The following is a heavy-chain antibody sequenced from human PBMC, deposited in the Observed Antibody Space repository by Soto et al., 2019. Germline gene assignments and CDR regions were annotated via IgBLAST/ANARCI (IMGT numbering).Heavy chain of an antibody. Sequence: GASVKVSCKASGYTFTSYGISWVRQAPGQGLEWMGWISAYNGNANYAQKLQGRVTMTTDTSTSTAYMELRSLRSEDTAVYYCARNDCSSTSCYSDAFDIWGQGTMVTVSS. V-gene: IGHV1-18*01. CDR1: GYTFTSYG. D-gene: IGHD2-2*01. CDR3: ARNDCSSTSCYSDAFDI. J-gene: IGHJ3*02. CDR2: ISAYNGNA.